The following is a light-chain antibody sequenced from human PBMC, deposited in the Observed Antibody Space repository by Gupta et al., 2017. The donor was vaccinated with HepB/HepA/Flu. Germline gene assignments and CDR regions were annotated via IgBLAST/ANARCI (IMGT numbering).Light chain of an antibody. CDR1: QNLNNW. CDR3: QQYKSYSLLM. J-gene: IGKJ1*01. CDR2: KAS. V-gene: IGKV1-5*03. Sequence: DIQMTPSPSPLSAFVGDRVTITCRASQNLNNWLAWYQQKPGKAPKFLIYKASTLESGVPSRFSGSGSGTEFTLTISSLQPDDFATYYCQQYKSYSLLMFGQGTKVEIK.